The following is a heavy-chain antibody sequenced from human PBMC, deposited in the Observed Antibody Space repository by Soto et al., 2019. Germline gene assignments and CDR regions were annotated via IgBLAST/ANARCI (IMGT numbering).Heavy chain of an antibody. D-gene: IGHD4-17*01. CDR3: ASPIDYGGPDDAFDI. J-gene: IGHJ3*02. V-gene: IGHV5-51*01. CDR1: GYSFTSYW. Sequence: GESLKISCKGSGYSFTSYWIAWVRQMPGKGLEWMGIIYPGDSDTRYSPSFQGQVTISADKSISTAYLQWSSLKASDTAMYYCASPIDYGGPDDAFDIWGQGTMVTVSS. CDR2: IYPGDSDT.